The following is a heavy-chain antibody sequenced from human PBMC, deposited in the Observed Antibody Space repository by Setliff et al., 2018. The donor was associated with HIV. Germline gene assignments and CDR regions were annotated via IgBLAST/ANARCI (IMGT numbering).Heavy chain of an antibody. Sequence: SETLSLTCAVYGGSFSGYYWIWIRQPPGKGLEWIGEINHSGSTNYNPSLKSRVTMSVDTSKNQFSLKLTSVTASDTAVYYCARAAAGNTGPFDLWGQGSPVTVSS. CDR2: INHSGST. D-gene: IGHD4-17*01. J-gene: IGHJ4*02. CDR1: GGSFSGYY. CDR3: ARAAAGNTGPFDL. V-gene: IGHV4-34*01.